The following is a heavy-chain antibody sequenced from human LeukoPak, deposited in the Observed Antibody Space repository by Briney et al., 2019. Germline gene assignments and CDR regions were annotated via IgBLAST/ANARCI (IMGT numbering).Heavy chain of an antibody. J-gene: IGHJ4*02. D-gene: IGHD2-15*01. CDR1: GDSVSSNSAA. CDR3: AREDCSGGSCYGGFDC. Sequence: SQTLSLTCVISGDSVSSNSAAWNWIRQSPSRGLEWLGRTYQRSKWYNDYALSVKSRITINPDTSKNQFSLQLNSVTPEDTAVYYCAREDCSGGSCYGGFDCWGQGTLVTVSS. CDR2: TYQRSKWYN. V-gene: IGHV6-1*01.